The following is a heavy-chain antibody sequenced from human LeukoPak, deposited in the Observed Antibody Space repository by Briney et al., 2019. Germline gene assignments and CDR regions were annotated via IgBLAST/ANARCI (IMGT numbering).Heavy chain of an antibody. J-gene: IGHJ4*02. CDR3: ARASRRFYWDY. CDR1: GYTFTSYY. CDR2: INPSGGST. D-gene: IGHD2/OR15-2a*01. V-gene: IGHV1-46*01. Sequence: SVKVSCKASGYTFTSYYMHRVRQAPGQGLEWMGIINPSGGSTSYAQKFQGRVTITRDMSTSTVYMELSSLRSEDTAVYYCARASRRFYWDYWGQGTLVTVSS.